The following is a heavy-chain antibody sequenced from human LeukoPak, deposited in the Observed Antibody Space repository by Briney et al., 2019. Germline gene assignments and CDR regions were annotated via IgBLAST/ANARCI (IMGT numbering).Heavy chain of an antibody. CDR2: INHSGST. CDR3: ARGFVTMILRY. CDR1: GGSFSGYY. D-gene: IGHD3-22*01. Sequence: PSETLSLTCAVYGGSFSGYYWSWIRQPPGKGLEWIGEINHSGSTNYNPSLKSRVTISVDTSKNQFSLKLSSVTAADTAVYYCARGFVTMILRYWGQGTLVTVSS. J-gene: IGHJ4*02. V-gene: IGHV4-34*01.